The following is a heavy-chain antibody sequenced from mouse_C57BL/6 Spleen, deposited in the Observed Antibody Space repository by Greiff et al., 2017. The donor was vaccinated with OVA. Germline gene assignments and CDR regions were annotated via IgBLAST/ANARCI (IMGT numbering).Heavy chain of an antibody. CDR2: IDPSDSYT. D-gene: IGHD1-1*01. CDR1: GYTFTSYW. Sequence: QVQLQQPGAELVMPGASVKLSCKASGYTFTSYWMHWVKQRPGQGLEWIGEIDPSDSYTNYNQKFKGKSTLTVDKSSSTAYMQLSSLTSEDSAVYYCATFLYGSSYGGIGYAMDYWGQGTSVTVSS. J-gene: IGHJ4*01. CDR3: ATFLYGSSYGGIGYAMDY. V-gene: IGHV1-69*01.